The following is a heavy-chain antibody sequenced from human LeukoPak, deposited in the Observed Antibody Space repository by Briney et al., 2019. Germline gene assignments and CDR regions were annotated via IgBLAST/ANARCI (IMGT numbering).Heavy chain of an antibody. CDR2: IIPIFGTT. CDR3: ARESCSSTSCYTDWFDP. CDR1: GGTFSSYA. J-gene: IGHJ5*02. Sequence: ASVKVSCKASGGTFSSYAISWVRQAPGQGLEWMGGIIPIFGTTNYAQKFQGRVTITTDESTSTAYMELSSLRSEDTAVYYCARESCSSTSCYTDWFDPWGQGTLVTVSS. D-gene: IGHD2-2*02. V-gene: IGHV1-69*05.